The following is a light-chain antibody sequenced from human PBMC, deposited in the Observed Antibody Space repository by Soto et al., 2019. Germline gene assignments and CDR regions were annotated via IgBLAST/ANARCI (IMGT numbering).Light chain of an antibody. J-gene: IGKJ3*01. CDR1: QGISSY. CDR2: AAS. CDR3: QQLNSYT. Sequence: IPLTQSPSSLSASVGDRVTITCRASQGISSYLAWYQQKPGKAPKLLIYAASTMQSGVLSRFSGSGYGTDFTLTISSLQPDDFATYYCQQLNSYTFGPGTKVDIK. V-gene: IGKV1-9*01.